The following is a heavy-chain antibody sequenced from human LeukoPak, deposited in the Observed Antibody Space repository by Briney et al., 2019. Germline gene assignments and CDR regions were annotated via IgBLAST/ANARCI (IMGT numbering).Heavy chain of an antibody. Sequence: GASLEISCKGSGYRFTSYWIGWVRQMPGKGLEWMGIIYPGDSDTRYSPSFQGQVTISADKSISTAYLQWSSLKASDTAMYYCARRYCSSTSCYTDGWFDPWGQGTLVTVSS. CDR1: GYRFTSYW. V-gene: IGHV5-51*01. CDR3: ARRYCSSTSCYTDGWFDP. D-gene: IGHD2-2*02. J-gene: IGHJ5*02. CDR2: IYPGDSDT.